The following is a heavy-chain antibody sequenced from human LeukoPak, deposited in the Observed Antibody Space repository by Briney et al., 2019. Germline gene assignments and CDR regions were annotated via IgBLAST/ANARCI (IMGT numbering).Heavy chain of an antibody. V-gene: IGHV1-18*01. CDR1: GYTLTNYG. CDR3: ARSDLSTITAGPFNY. D-gene: IGHD5-24*01. J-gene: IGHJ4*02. Sequence: ASVKVSCKASGYTLTNYGITWVRQAPGQGLEWMGWISGYQGSTKYAQNFQGRVTMTIDTSTSTAYMDLRSLISDDTAIYFCARSDLSTITAGPFNYWGQGTLVAVSS. CDR2: ISGYQGST.